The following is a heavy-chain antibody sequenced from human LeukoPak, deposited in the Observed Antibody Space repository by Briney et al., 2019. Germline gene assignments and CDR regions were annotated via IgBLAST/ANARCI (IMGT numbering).Heavy chain of an antibody. CDR2: ISGSGGST. D-gene: IGHD2-2*01. J-gene: IGHJ4*02. CDR3: TTGGLGYCSSTSCYHAY. CDR1: GFTFSSYA. V-gene: IGHV3-23*01. Sequence: GGSLRLSCAASGFTFSSYAMSWVRQAPGKGLEWVSAISGSGGSTYYADSVKGRFTISRDNSKNTLYLQMNSLKTEDTAVYYCTTGGLGYCSSTSCYHAYWGQGTLVTVSS.